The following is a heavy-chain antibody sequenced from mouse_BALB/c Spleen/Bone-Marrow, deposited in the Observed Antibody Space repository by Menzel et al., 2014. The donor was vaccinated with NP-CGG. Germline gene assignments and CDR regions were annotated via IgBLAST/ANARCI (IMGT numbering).Heavy chain of an antibody. CDR3: ARPPYYYGSRPYWYFDV. D-gene: IGHD1-1*01. J-gene: IGHJ1*01. V-gene: IGHV1-84*02. CDR2: IYPGSGNT. Sequence: QVQLKQSGPELVKPGASAKISCKASGYTFTDYCINWVKQKPGQGLEWIGWIYPGSGNTQYNEKFKGKATLAVDTSSNTAYMQLSSLTSEGTAVYFCARPPYYYGSRPYWYFDVWGAGTTVTVSS. CDR1: GYTFTDYC.